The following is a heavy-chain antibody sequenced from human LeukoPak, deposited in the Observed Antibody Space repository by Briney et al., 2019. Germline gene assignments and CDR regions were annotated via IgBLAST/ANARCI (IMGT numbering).Heavy chain of an antibody. CDR1: GFTFTSYY. Sequence: ASVKVSCKASGFTFTSYYMRWVRQAPGQGLEWMGIINPSGSYTSYAQKFQGRVTMTRDTSTSTVYMELSSLRSEDTAVYYCARKLVGANDYWGQGTLVTVSS. J-gene: IGHJ4*02. CDR2: INPSGSYT. V-gene: IGHV1-46*01. CDR3: ARKLVGANDY. D-gene: IGHD1-26*01.